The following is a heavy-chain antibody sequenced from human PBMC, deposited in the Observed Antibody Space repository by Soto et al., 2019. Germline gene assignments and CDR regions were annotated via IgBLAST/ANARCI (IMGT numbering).Heavy chain of an antibody. CDR3: ARHYGDYYYYYGMDV. CDR2: IYYNGST. V-gene: IGHV4-39*01. D-gene: IGHD4-17*01. CDR1: GGSISSSNYY. Sequence: QLQLQESGPGLVKPSETLSLTCTVSGGSISSSNYYWGWIRQPPGKGLEWIGSIYYNGSTYYNPSLKSRVTISGDTSKNQCSLKLSSVTAADTAVYYCARHYGDYYYYYGMDVWGQGTTVTVSS. J-gene: IGHJ6*02.